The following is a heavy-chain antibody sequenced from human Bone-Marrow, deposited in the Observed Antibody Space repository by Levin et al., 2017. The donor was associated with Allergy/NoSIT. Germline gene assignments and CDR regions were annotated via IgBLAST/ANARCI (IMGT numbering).Heavy chain of an antibody. J-gene: IGHJ6*02. CDR2: ISSSSSYI. CDR3: ARDIGEQPLRPLRYYYGMDV. V-gene: IGHV3-21*01. Sequence: GGSLRLSCAASGFTFSSYSMNWVRQAPGKGLEWVSSISSSSSYIYYADSVKGRFTISRDNAKNSLYLQMNSLRAEDTAVYYCARDIGEQPLRPLRYYYGMDVWGQGTTVTVSS. D-gene: IGHD1-26*01. CDR1: GFTFSSYS.